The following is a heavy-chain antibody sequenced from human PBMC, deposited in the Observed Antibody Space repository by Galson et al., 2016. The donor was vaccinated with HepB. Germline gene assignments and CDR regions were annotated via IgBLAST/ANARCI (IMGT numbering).Heavy chain of an antibody. CDR3: ARGYCGGNACHSWFDP. V-gene: IGHV2-70*04. Sequence: PALVKPTQTLTLTCTLSGFSLRTSGMRVSWIRQPPGKALDWLGRIDWDGDKHYSTSMKTRLIISSDAAKNQVVLTMTNMDTVDTGTYFCARGYCGGNACHSWFDPWGQGILVTVSS. CDR1: GFSLRTSGMR. CDR2: IDWDGDK. D-gene: IGHD2-21*01. J-gene: IGHJ5*02.